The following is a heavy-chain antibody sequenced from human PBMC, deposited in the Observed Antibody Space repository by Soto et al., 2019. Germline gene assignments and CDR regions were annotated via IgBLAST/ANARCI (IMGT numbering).Heavy chain of an antibody. Sequence: ASVKVSCKASGGTFSSYAISWVRQAPGQGLEWMGGIIPIFGTANYAQKFQGRVTITADKSTSTAYMELSSLRSEDTAVYYCARRHNWNDGWFDPWGQGXLVTVSS. V-gene: IGHV1-69*06. J-gene: IGHJ5*02. CDR2: IIPIFGTA. CDR3: ARRHNWNDGWFDP. CDR1: GGTFSSYA. D-gene: IGHD1-1*01.